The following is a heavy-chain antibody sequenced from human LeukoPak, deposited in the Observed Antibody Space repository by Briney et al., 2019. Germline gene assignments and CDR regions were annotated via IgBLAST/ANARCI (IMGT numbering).Heavy chain of an antibody. J-gene: IGHJ4*02. V-gene: IGHV4-59*01. D-gene: IGHD3-22*01. Sequence: PSETLSLTCTVSGGSISSYYWSWIRRPPGKGLEWIVCIYYSGSTNYNPSLKSRATISVDTSKNQFSLKLSSVTAADTAVYYCATSWDYYDSSGYYAPFDYWGQGTLVTVSS. CDR2: IYYSGST. CDR1: GGSISSYY. CDR3: ATSWDYYDSSGYYAPFDY.